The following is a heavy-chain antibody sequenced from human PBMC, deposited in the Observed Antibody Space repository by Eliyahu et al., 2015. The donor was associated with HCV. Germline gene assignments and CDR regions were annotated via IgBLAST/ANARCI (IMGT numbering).Heavy chain of an antibody. J-gene: IGHJ3*01. Sequence: QVQLQQWGAGLLKPSETLSLTCAVYXGSFSGNYWSWIRQPPGKGLEWIGEISHRGATNYNPSLKSRVTVSIDPFKKQFSLKLNSVTAADTAVYYCAREVNRRSHAFDVWGQGTVVSVAS. CDR3: AREVNRRSHAFDV. CDR1: XGSFSGNY. CDR2: ISHRGAT. D-gene: IGHD2-15*01. V-gene: IGHV4-34*02.